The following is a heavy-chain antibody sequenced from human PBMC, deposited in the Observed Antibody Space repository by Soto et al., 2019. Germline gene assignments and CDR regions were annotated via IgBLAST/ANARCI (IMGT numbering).Heavy chain of an antibody. CDR1: GGSISGGYY. D-gene: IGHD1-26*01. CDR2: IYYSGST. V-gene: IGHV4-31*03. Sequence: QVQLRESGPRLVKPSETLSLTCTVSGGSISGGYYWTWIRQHPGKGLEWIGYIYYSGSTYYNPSLKSRITISVDTSKNQFSLRLSSVTAADTALYYCARRGGVDGALWFDCWGQGTLVTVSS. J-gene: IGHJ4*02. CDR3: ARRGGVDGALWFDC.